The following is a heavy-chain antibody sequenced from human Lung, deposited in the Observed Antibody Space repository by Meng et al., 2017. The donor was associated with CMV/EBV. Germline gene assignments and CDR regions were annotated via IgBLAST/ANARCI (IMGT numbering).Heavy chain of an antibody. D-gene: IGHD5-12*01. CDR3: ASSGRDIVATMAMTSEY. Sequence: VSCYGSCWRWIRQPPGKGLEWIGEINHSGSTNYNPSLKSRVTISVDTSKNQFSLKLSSVTAADTAVYYCASSGRDIVATMAMTSEYWGQGTLVTVSS. CDR2: INHSGST. J-gene: IGHJ4*02. CDR1: VSCYGSC. V-gene: IGHV4-34*01.